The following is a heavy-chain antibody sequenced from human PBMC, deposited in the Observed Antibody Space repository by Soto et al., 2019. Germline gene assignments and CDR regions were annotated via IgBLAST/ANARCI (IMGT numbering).Heavy chain of an antibody. CDR3: AKASGVYSSGWFQDYFDY. V-gene: IGHV3-23*01. D-gene: IGHD6-19*01. CDR2: ISGSGGST. J-gene: IGHJ4*02. CDR1: GFTFSSYA. Sequence: GGSLRLSCAASGFTFSSYAMSWVRQAPGKGLEWVSAISGSGGSTYYADSVKGRFTKSRDNSKNTLYLQMNSLRAEDTAVYYCAKASGVYSSGWFQDYFDYWGQGTLVTVSS.